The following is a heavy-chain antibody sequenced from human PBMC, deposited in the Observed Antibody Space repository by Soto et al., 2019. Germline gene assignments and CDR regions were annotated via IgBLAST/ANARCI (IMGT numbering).Heavy chain of an antibody. Sequence: SGPTCEPAQTLTLTCAFSGFSLTTTRMGVAWIRQPPGKALEWLALIYWDDDKRYSPSLKNRLTVSKDTSTNRVVLTITNISPDDTGTYFCAHAGDFDLLSFDRWGPGTLVTSPQ. CDR2: IYWDDDK. V-gene: IGHV2-5*02. D-gene: IGHD2-15*01. CDR3: AHAGDFDLLSFDR. J-gene: IGHJ4*02. CDR1: GFSLTTTRMG.